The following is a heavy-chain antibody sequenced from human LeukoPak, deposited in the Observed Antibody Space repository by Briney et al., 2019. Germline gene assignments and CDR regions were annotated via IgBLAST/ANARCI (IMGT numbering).Heavy chain of an antibody. CDR3: AKVRGWFGELFPPPDY. CDR1: GFTFSSYA. J-gene: IGHJ4*02. D-gene: IGHD3-10*01. Sequence: GGSLRLSCAASGFTFSSYAMHWVRQAPGKGLEWVAVISYDGSNKYYADSVKGRFTISRDNSKNTLYLQMNSLRAEDTAVYYCAKVRGWFGELFPPPDYWGQGTLVTVSS. CDR2: ISYDGSNK. V-gene: IGHV3-30*04.